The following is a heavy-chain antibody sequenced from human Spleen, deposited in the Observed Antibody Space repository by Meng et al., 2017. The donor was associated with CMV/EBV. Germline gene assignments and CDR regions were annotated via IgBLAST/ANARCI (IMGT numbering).Heavy chain of an antibody. CDR2: IHYSGST. V-gene: IGHV4-61*01. CDR1: GGSGSRGNYY. Sequence: LTCTVSGGSGSRGNYYWNWIRQHPGKGLEWIGYIHYSGSTNYNPSLKSRVTISLDTSKNQFSLKLSSVTAADTAVYYCAREERRWFDPWGQGTLVTVSS. J-gene: IGHJ5*02. CDR3: AREERRWFDP.